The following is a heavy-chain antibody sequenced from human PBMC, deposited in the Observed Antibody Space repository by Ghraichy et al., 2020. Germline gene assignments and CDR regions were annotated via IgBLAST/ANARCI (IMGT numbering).Heavy chain of an antibody. CDR2: MSGSGRNT. CDR3: AKGSRDFLVFNWFDS. D-gene: IGHD2-2*01. CDR1: GFTFSNYA. J-gene: IGHJ5*01. Sequence: GGSLRLSCVDSGFTFSNYAMSWVRQAPGKGLEWVSGMSGSGRNTYYADSVKGRFTISRDDSKNTLYLQMNSLRAEDTAVYYCAKGSRDFLVFNWFDSWGRGTLVTGSS. V-gene: IGHV3-23*01.